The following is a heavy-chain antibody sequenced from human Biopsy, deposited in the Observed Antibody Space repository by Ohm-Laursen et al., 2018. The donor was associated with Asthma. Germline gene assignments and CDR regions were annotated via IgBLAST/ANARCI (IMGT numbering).Heavy chain of an antibody. CDR1: GFSFGSFG. J-gene: IGHJ4*02. CDR2: ISFDGRYE. D-gene: IGHD3-3*01. V-gene: IGHV3-30*03. Sequence: RSLRLSCSASGFSFGSFGMHWVRQVPGKGPEWVALISFDGRYEYYVDSVKGRFTISRDNPMKRLYLQMSSLTAEDTAVYYCASRGGDFWSGYYMDYWGQGTLVTVSS. CDR3: ASRGGDFWSGYYMDY.